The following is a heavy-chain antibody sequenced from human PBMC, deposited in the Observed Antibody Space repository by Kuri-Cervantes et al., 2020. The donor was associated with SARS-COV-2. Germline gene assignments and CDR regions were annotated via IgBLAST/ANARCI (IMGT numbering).Heavy chain of an antibody. CDR3: ASVEGVTTDY. CDR1: GFTFSSYA. V-gene: IGHV3-23*03. CDR2: IYSGGSST. Sequence: GESLKISCAASGFTFSSYAMSWVRQAPGKGLEWVSVIYSGGSSTYYADSVRGRFTISRDNSKNTPYLQMNSLRAEDTAVYYCASVEGVTTDYWGQGTLVTVSS. D-gene: IGHD5-18*01. J-gene: IGHJ4*02.